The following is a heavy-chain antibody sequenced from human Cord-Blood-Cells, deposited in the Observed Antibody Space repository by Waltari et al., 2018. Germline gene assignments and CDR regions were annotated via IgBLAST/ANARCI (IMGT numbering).Heavy chain of an antibody. D-gene: IGHD3-22*01. J-gene: IGHJ3*02. Sequence: QVQLQEPVPGLVKPSETLSLTCTVSGGSISSHYWSWIRQPPGKGLGGVGYIYYSGSTNYNPSLKSRVTISVDTSKNQFSLKLSSVTAADTAVYYCARGGLAKTYYYDSSGYTDDAFDIWGQGTMVTVSS. CDR1: GGSISSHY. CDR3: ARGGLAKTYYYDSSGYTDDAFDI. V-gene: IGHV4-59*11. CDR2: IYYSGST.